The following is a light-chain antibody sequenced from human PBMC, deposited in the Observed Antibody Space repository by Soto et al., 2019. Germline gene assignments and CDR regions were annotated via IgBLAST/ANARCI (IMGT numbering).Light chain of an antibody. V-gene: IGKV1-5*01. CDR3: QHYNSYQYT. J-gene: IGKJ2*01. CDR1: QSISSW. CDR2: DAS. Sequence: DIQMTQSPSTLSASGGDRATITCRASQSISSWLAWYQQKPGKAPKLLIYDASSLESGVPSRFSGSGSGTEFTLTISSLQPDDFATYYCQHYNSYQYTFGQGTKLEIK.